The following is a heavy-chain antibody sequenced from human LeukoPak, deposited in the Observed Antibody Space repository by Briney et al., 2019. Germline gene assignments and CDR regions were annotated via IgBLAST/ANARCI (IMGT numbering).Heavy chain of an antibody. J-gene: IGHJ4*02. Sequence: GASVKVSCKASGCTFSSYAISWVRQAPGQGLERMGRIIPIFGIAKYAQKFQGRLTITADKSTSTAYMEMSRLRSEDTAVYYCARAAAQDELGHFDYWGQGTLVTVSS. CDR2: IIPIFGIA. CDR3: ARAAAQDELGHFDY. D-gene: IGHD7-27*01. CDR1: GCTFSSYA. V-gene: IGHV1-69*04.